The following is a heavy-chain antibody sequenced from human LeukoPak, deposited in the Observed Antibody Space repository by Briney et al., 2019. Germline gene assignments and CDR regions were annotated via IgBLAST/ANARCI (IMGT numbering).Heavy chain of an antibody. J-gene: IGHJ6*02. D-gene: IGHD6-19*01. CDR1: GFTFSTYG. CDR2: ILYDGTNK. CDR3: AKDRPGRGSGWGRFYYYGMDV. Sequence: GGSLRLSCAASGFTFSTYGMHWVRQAPGKGLEWVAVILYDGTNKYYADSVKGRFTISRDNSKNTLYLQMNSLRVEDTAVYYCAKDRPGRGSGWGRFYYYGMDVWGQGTTVTVPS. V-gene: IGHV3-30*18.